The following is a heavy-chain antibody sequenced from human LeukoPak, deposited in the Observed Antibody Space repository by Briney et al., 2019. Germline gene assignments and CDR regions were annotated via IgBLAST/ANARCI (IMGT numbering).Heavy chain of an antibody. Sequence: GGSLRLSCAASGFTFSSYSMNWIRRAPGKGLEWVSSISSSSSYIYYADSVKGRFTISRDNAKNSLYLQMNSLRAEDTAVYYCARDPHCSSTSCYTDYYYGMDVWGQGTTVTVSS. J-gene: IGHJ6*02. CDR3: ARDPHCSSTSCYTDYYYGMDV. CDR2: ISSSSSYI. D-gene: IGHD2-2*02. CDR1: GFTFSSYS. V-gene: IGHV3-21*01.